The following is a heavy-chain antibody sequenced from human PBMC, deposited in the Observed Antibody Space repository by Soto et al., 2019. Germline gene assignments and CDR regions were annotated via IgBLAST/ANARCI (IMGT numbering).Heavy chain of an antibody. CDR1: GYTFTSYG. V-gene: IGHV1-18*01. D-gene: IGHD7-27*01. CDR2: ISAYNGNT. CDR3: ARDSQRGGESDY. Sequence: QVQLVQSGAEVKKPGASVKVSCKASGYTFTSYGINWVRQAPGQGLEWMGWISAYNGNTKYAQKLQARGTMTTDTSTSTAYMELRSLRSDDTAVYYCARDSQRGGESDYWGQGTLVTVSS. J-gene: IGHJ4*02.